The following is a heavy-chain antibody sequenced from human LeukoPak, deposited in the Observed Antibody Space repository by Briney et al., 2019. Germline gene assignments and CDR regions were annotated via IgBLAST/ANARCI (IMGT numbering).Heavy chain of an antibody. CDR3: AKGLRDGYNYYFDY. CDR2: MRSDGSNI. Sequence: GGSLRLSCAASGFTFSNYGMHWVRQAPGKGLEWVAFMRSDGSNIHYADSVKGRFTISRDNSQNTLYLQMNSLKTEDAAVYYCAKGLRDGYNYYFDYWGQGTLVTVSS. J-gene: IGHJ4*02. CDR1: GFTFSNYG. V-gene: IGHV3-30*02. D-gene: IGHD5-24*01.